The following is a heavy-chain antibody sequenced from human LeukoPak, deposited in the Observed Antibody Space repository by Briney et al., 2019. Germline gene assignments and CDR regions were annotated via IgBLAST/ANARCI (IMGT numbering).Heavy chain of an antibody. V-gene: IGHV3-48*03. CDR2: ISGNGATR. D-gene: IGHD2-15*01. CDR1: GFSFSNYE. CDR3: VREGESGIFYFDY. J-gene: IGHJ4*02. Sequence: PGGSLRLSCAASGFSFSNYEMNWVRQAPGKGLEWVSYISGNGATRYYADPVKGRFTISRDNAKNSLYLQMNSLRAEDTATYYCVREGESGIFYFDYWGQGTLVTVSS.